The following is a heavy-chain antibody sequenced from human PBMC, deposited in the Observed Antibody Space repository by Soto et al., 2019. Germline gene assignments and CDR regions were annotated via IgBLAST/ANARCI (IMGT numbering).Heavy chain of an antibody. J-gene: IGHJ5*02. CDR1: GGTSSSYA. CDR3: AREIYVDSSSWYNWFDP. D-gene: IGHD6-13*01. Sequence: GASVKVSCKASGGTSSSYAISWVRQAPGQGLEWMGGIIPIFGTANYAQKFQGRVTITADESTSTAYMELSSLRSEDTAVYYCAREIYVDSSSWYNWFDPWGQGTLVTVSS. V-gene: IGHV1-69*13. CDR2: IIPIFGTA.